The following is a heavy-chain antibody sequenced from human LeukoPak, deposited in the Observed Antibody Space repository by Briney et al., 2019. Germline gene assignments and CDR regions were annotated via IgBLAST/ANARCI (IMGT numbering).Heavy chain of an antibody. J-gene: IGHJ4*02. Sequence: ASVKVSCKASGYTFTSYDINWVRQATGQGLEWMGWMNPNSGNTGYAQKFQGRVTMTRNTSISTAYMELSSLTSEDTAVYYCARLIAVGGKSDYWGQGTLVTVSS. CDR2: MNPNSGNT. CDR3: ARLIAVGGKSDY. CDR1: GYTFTSYD. D-gene: IGHD6-19*01. V-gene: IGHV1-8*01.